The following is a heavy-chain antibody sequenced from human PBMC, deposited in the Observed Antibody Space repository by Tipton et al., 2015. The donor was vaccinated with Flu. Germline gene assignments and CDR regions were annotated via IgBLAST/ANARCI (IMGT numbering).Heavy chain of an antibody. J-gene: IGHJ3*02. CDR2: VYPSGST. CDR3: ARDLRGYSGYTGGDAFDM. V-gene: IGHV4-4*08. Sequence: TLSLTCMISGGSISSYYWSWIRQSPGRGLEWIGRVYPSGSTNYNPSLKSRVTISVDTSKNQFSLTLTSVTAADTALYYCARDLRGYSGYTGGDAFDMWGRGIMVFVSS. CDR1: GGSISSYY. D-gene: IGHD5-12*01.